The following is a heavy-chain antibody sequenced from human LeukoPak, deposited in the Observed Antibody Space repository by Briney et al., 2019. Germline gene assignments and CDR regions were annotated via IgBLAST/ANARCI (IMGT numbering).Heavy chain of an antibody. V-gene: IGHV3-7*01. CDR1: GFTFSSYW. CDR2: IKQDGSEK. J-gene: IGHJ4*02. D-gene: IGHD6-13*01. CDR3: ARDTSIAAAGSFGY. Sequence: GGSLRPSCAASGFTFSSYWMSWVRQAPGKGLEWVANIKQDGSEKYYVDSVKGRFTISRDNAKNSLYLQMNSLRAEDTAVYYCARDTSIAAAGSFGYWGQGTLVTVSS.